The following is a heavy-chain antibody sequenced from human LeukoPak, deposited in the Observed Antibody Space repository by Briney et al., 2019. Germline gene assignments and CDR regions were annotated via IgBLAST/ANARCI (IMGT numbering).Heavy chain of an antibody. V-gene: IGHV3-30*04. Sequence: SGGSLRLSWAASGITFSSYAMHWVRQAPGKGLEWVAVISYDGSNKYYADSVKGRFTISRDNSKNTLYLQMNSLRAEDTAVYYCARGGQNWNYPNLIDYWGQGTLVTVSS. D-gene: IGHD1-7*01. J-gene: IGHJ4*02. CDR3: ARGGQNWNYPNLIDY. CDR2: ISYDGSNK. CDR1: GITFSSYA.